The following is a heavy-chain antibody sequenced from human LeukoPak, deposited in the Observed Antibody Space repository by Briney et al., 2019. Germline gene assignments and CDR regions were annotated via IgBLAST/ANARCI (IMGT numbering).Heavy chain of an antibody. J-gene: IGHJ5*02. CDR3: ARVTKPVAPRPGWFDP. CDR2: IRYDGSNK. D-gene: IGHD2-15*01. CDR1: GFTFSSYG. V-gene: IGHV3-30*02. Sequence: PGGSLRLSCAASGFTFSSYGMHWVRQAPGKGLEWVAFIRYDGSNKYYADSMKGRFTISRDNAKNSLYLQMNSLRAEDTAVYYCARVTKPVAPRPGWFDPWGQGTLVTVSS.